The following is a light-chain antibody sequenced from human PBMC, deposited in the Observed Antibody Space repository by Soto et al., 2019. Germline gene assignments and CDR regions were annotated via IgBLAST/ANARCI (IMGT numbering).Light chain of an antibody. V-gene: IGLV2-14*03. J-gene: IGLJ1*01. CDR3: SSFTSSSTRV. CDR2: EVT. CDR1: SSDVGGYNY. Sequence: QSALTQPASVSGSPGQSITISCTGTSSDVGGYNYVSWYQQHPGKAPKLIIYEVTSRPSGISDRFSGSKSDSTASLTIAGFQSEDEAEYYCSSFTSSSTRVFGTGTKVTVL.